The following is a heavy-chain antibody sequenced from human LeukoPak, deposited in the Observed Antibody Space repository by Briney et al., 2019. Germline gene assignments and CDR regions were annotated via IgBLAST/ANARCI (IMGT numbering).Heavy chain of an antibody. V-gene: IGHV3-7*01. D-gene: IGHD3-10*01. CDR1: EFIFGADC. CDR2: INKDGTEK. J-gene: IGHJ4*02. Sequence: GRSLRLSSAASEFIFGADCMTWGCQAPGKGLEWVAHINKDGTEKSYMDSVRVRLTISRDNAKNSLFLKMNSLTSEALPFYYCVRSFEWFGSRDYWGQGTLVTVSS. CDR3: VRSFEWFGSRDY.